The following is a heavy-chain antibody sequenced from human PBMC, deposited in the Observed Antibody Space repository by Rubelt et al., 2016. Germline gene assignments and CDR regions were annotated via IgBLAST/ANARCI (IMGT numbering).Heavy chain of an antibody. D-gene: IGHD4-11*01. CDR1: GFTFSTYA. V-gene: IGHV3-23*01. J-gene: IGHJ6*02. Sequence: EVQLLEYGGGSVQPGGSLRLSCAASGFTFSTYAMSWVRQAPGKGLEWVSSIRRGGDTYYADSVKGRFTISRDNSKNTLYLQMNGLRAEDTAVYYCAKDIRNDYNNYVQDVGMDVWGQGTAVTVSS. CDR2: IRRGGDT. CDR3: AKDIRNDYNNYVQDVGMDV.